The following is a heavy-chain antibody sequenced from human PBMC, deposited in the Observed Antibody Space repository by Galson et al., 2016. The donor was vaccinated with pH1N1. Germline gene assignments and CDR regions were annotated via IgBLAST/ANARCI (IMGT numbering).Heavy chain of an antibody. J-gene: IGHJ4*02. V-gene: IGHV3-23*01. CDR3: AKVGGFYYGTFDY. CDR1: GFTFSSYA. D-gene: IGHD1-26*01. CDR2: ISGTGGST. Sequence: SLRLSCAASGFTFSSYAMSWVRQAPGKGLEWVSAISGTGGSTYYADSVKGRFTISRDNSKNTLFLQMNSLRAEDTALYYCAKVGGFYYGTFDYWGQGTLVTVSS.